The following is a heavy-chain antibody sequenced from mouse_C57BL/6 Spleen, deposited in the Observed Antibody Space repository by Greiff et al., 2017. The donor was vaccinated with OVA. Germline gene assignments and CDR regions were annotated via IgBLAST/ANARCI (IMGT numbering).Heavy chain of an antibody. D-gene: IGHD4-1*01. CDR3: AREWDGFDY. CDR2: IYPGDGDT. V-gene: IGHV1-82*01. CDR1: GYAFSSSW. J-gene: IGHJ2*01. Sequence: QVQLKESGPELVKPGASVKISCKASGYAFSSSWMNWVKQRPGKGLEWIGRIYPGDGDTNYNGKFKGKATLTADKSSSTAYMQLSSLTSEDSAVYFCAREWDGFDYWGQGTTLTVSS.